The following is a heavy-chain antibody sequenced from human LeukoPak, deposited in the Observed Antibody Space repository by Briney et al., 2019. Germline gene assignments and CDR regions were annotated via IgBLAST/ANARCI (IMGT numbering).Heavy chain of an antibody. CDR2: IYYSGST. CDR3: ARDYYDSSGS. Sequence: SETLSLTCTVSGGPISSSSYYWGWIRQPPGKGLEWIGSIYYSGSTYYNPSLKSRVTISVDTSKNQFSLKLSSVTAADTAVYYCARDYYDSSGSWGQGTLVTVSS. CDR1: GGPISSSSYY. D-gene: IGHD3-22*01. V-gene: IGHV4-39*02. J-gene: IGHJ5*02.